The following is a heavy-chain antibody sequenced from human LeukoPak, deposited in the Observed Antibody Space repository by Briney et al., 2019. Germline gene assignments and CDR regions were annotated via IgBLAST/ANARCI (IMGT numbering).Heavy chain of an antibody. D-gene: IGHD2-15*01. CDR1: GGTFISYA. V-gene: IGHV1-69*06. CDR3: ASPPEDIVGGAFDY. Sequence: ASVKVSCKASGGTFISYAISWVRQAPGQGLEWMGGIIPIFGTANYAQKFQGRVTITADKSTSTAYVELSSLRSEDTAVYYCASPPEDIVGGAFDYWGQGTLVTVSS. CDR2: IIPIFGTA. J-gene: IGHJ4*02.